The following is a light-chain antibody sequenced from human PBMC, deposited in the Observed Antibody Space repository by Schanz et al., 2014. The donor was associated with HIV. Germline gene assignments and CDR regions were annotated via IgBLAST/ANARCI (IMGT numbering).Light chain of an antibody. CDR3: SSYAGSNNLV. V-gene: IGLV1-44*01. J-gene: IGLJ3*02. CDR1: SSNIGTNT. Sequence: QSVLTQPLSASGTPGQRVNMSCSGSSSNIGTNTVNWYQQLPGTAPQLLIYGNSNRPSGVPARFSGSKSGTSASLAITGLQSEDEADYYCSSYAGSNNLVFGGGTKLTVL. CDR2: GNS.